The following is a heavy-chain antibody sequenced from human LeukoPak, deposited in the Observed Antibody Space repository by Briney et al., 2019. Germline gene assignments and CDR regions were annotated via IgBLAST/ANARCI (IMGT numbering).Heavy chain of an antibody. CDR2: IIPIFGTA. J-gene: IGHJ4*02. D-gene: IGHD6-6*01. CDR1: GGTFSSYA. Sequence: ASVKVSCKASGGTFSSYAISWVRQAPGQGLEWMGGIIPIFGTANYAQKFQGRVTITADKSTSTAYMELSSLRSEDTAVYYCARWVEGWQLDYWGQGTLVTVSS. V-gene: IGHV1-69*06. CDR3: ARWVEGWQLDY.